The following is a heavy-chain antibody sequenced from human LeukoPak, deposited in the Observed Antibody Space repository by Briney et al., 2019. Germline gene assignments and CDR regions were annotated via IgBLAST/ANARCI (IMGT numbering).Heavy chain of an antibody. CDR2: IWYDGSNK. CDR1: GFTFRNYG. D-gene: IGHD4-23*01. J-gene: IGHJ4*02. V-gene: IGHV3-33*08. Sequence: GGSLRLSCAVSGFTFRNYGMHWVRQVPGKGLEWVALIWYDGSNKYYSDSVKGRFTISRDNSKNTLYLQMNSLRAEDTAVYYCAREGPRGNSQFDYWGQGTLVTVSS. CDR3: AREGPRGNSQFDY.